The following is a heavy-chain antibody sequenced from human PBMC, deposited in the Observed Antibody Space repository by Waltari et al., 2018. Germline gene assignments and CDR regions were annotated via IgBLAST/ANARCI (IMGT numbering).Heavy chain of an antibody. CDR2: IEPHRGGT. V-gene: IGHV1-2*02. J-gene: IGHJ1*01. CDR3: TRDGVRAGLVDQ. D-gene: IGHD2-2*01. Sequence: QVQLVKSGAEVKKPGASVKVSCKASGYTFTGYYMHWVRQAPGQGLEWMGWIEPHRGGTNYAQKCQGRVTITRHMSISTCYMGLSLLTSDDTAVYFCTRDGVRAGLVDQWGQGTLVTVSS. CDR1: GYTFTGYY.